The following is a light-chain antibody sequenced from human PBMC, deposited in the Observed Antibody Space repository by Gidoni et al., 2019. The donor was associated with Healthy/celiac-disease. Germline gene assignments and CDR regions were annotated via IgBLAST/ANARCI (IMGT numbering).Light chain of an antibody. CDR2: ATS. J-gene: IGKJ1*01. CDR1: QSISSY. Sequence: DIQMTQSPSSLSASVGDRVTITCRASQSISSYLNWYQQKPGKAPKLLIYATSSLQSGVPSRFSGSGSGTDFALTISSLQPEDFATYYCQQSYSIPPWMFXRXTKVEIK. CDR3: QQSYSIPPWM. V-gene: IGKV1-39*01.